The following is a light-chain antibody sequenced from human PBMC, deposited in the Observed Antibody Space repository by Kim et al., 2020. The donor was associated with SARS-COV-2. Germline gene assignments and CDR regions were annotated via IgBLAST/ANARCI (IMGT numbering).Light chain of an antibody. CDR2: DAT. CDR1: QGISTY. CDR3: QQLNSFPPV. J-gene: IGKJ3*01. Sequence: ASVGDRVTITCRASQGISTYLAWYQQKPGKAPNLLIYDATTLQSGVPSRFSGCGSGTDFTLTISSLQPEDFATYYCQQLNSFPPVFGPGTKVDIK. V-gene: IGKV1-9*01.